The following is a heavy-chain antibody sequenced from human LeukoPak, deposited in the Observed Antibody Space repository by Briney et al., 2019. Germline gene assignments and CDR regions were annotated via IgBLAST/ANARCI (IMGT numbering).Heavy chain of an antibody. D-gene: IGHD3-3*01. CDR1: GGSFSGYY. CDR3: ARGTTIFGVVMDV. Sequence: SETLSLTCAVYGGSFSGYYWSWLRQPPGKGLEWIGEINHSGSTNYNPSLKSRVTMSVDTSKNQFSLKRSSVTAADTAVYYCARGTTIFGVVMDVWGQGTTVTVSS. V-gene: IGHV4-34*01. CDR2: INHSGST. J-gene: IGHJ6*02.